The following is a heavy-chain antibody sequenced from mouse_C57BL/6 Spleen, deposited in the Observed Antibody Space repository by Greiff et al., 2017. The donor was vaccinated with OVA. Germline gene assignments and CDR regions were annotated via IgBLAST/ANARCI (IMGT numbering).Heavy chain of an antibody. CDR3: ARLQLGLYAMDY. J-gene: IGHJ4*01. V-gene: IGHV1-62-2*01. CDR1: GYTFTEYT. CDR2: FYPGSGSI. D-gene: IGHD4-1*02. Sequence: QVQLKESGAELVKPGASVKLSCKASGYTFTEYTIHWVKQRSGQGLECIGWFYPGSGSIKYNEKFKDKATLTADKSSSTVYMELSRLTSEDSAVYFCARLQLGLYAMDYWGQGTSVTVSS.